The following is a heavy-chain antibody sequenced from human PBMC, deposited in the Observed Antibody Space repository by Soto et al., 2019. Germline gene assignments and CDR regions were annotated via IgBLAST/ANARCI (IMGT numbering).Heavy chain of an antibody. CDR3: ARAGHYYDSSGYAN. CDR2: ISAYNGNT. J-gene: IGHJ4*02. D-gene: IGHD3-22*01. Sequence: ASVKVSCKASGYTFATSGISWVRQAPGQGLEWMGWISAYNGNTNYEQKLQDRVTMTTDTSTSTAYLELRSLRSDDTAVYYCARAGHYYDSSGYANWGQGTMVTVSS. V-gene: IGHV1-18*01. CDR1: GYTFATSG.